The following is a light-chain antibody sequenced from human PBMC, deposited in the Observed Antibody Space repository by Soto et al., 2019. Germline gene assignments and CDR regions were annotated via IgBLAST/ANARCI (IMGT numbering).Light chain of an antibody. V-gene: IGKV1-27*01. J-gene: IGKJ2*01. CDR1: RDISSS. Sequence: DVQKTQSPSSLSASVGDRVTVTCRASRDISSSLAWYQQKPGKVPKLLIYAASTLHAGVQSRFSGSGSGTFFTLTINSLQPEDVATYYCQKYNSAPNTFGRGTRLEIK. CDR2: AAS. CDR3: QKYNSAPNT.